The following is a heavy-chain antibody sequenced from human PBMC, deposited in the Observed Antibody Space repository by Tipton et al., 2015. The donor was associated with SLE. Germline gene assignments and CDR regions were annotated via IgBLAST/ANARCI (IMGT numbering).Heavy chain of an antibody. CDR1: GFTLSNYA. J-gene: IGHJ4*02. CDR3: ARAIGNQLDFWSGYYLDY. D-gene: IGHD3-3*01. CDR2: ISGSGSSK. Sequence: SLRLSCAASGFTLSNYAMNWVRQAPGKGLEWVAGISGSGSSKYHADSVMGRFTVSRDTSKNTLFLQMNSLRAEDTAKYYCARAIGNQLDFWSGYYLDYWGQGALVSVSS. V-gene: IGHV3-23*01.